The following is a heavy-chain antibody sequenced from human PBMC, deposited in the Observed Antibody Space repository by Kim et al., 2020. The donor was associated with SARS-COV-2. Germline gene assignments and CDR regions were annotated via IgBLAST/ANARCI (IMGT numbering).Heavy chain of an antibody. CDR3: ARGIRSIAVAGIAVDY. CDR2: IYYSGST. V-gene: IGHV4-31*03. J-gene: IGHJ4*02. CDR1: GGSISSGGYY. Sequence: SETLSLTCTVSGGSISSGGYYWSWIRQHPGKGLEWIGYIYYSGSTYYNPSLKSRVTISVDTSKNQFSLKLSSVTAADTAVYYCARGIRSIAVAGIAVDYWGQGTLVTVSS. D-gene: IGHD6-19*01.